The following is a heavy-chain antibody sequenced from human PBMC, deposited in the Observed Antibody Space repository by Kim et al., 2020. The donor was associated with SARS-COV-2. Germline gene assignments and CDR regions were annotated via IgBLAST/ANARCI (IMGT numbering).Heavy chain of an antibody. V-gene: IGHV3-30*07. Sequence: RFTISRDNSKNPLYLQMNSLRDEDTAVYYCAREQYDFWSGYYSPLAHFDYWGQGTLVTVSS. CDR3: AREQYDFWSGYYSPLAHFDY. J-gene: IGHJ4*02. D-gene: IGHD3-3*01.